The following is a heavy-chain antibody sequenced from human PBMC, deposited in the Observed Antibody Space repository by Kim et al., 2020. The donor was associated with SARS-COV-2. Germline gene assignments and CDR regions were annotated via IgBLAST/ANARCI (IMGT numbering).Heavy chain of an antibody. Sequence: SETMSLTCTVSGGSISSYYWSWIRQPPGKGLEWIGYIYYSGSTNYNPSLKSRVTISVDTSKNQFSLKLSSVTAADTAVYYCARDRGEYYGMDVWGQGTTVTVSS. CDR2: IYYSGST. CDR1: GGSISSYY. V-gene: IGHV4-59*12. D-gene: IGHD3-10*01. J-gene: IGHJ6*02. CDR3: ARDRGEYYGMDV.